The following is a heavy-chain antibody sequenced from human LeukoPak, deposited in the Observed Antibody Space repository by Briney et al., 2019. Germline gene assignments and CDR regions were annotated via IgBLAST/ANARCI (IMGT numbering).Heavy chain of an antibody. CDR2: MNPNSGNT. J-gene: IGHJ5*02. D-gene: IGHD2-15*01. CDR3: ARVYRVADTRFDP. CDR1: GYTFTSYD. Sequence: ASVKVSCKASGYTFTSYDINWVRQATGQGLEWMGWMNPNSGNTGYAQKFQGRVTMTRNTSISTAYMELSSLRSEDTAVYYCARVYRVADTRFDPWGQGTLVTVSS. V-gene: IGHV1-8*01.